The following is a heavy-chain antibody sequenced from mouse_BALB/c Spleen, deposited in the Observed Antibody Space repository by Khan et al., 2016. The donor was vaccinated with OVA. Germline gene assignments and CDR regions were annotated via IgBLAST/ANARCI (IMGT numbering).Heavy chain of an antibody. J-gene: IGHJ1*01. CDR1: GYTFTTAG. CDR3: ARSYRYYWYFDV. CDR2: INTHSGVP. V-gene: IGHV9-4*02. Sequence: QIQLVQSGPELKKPGETVRISCKPSGYTFTTAGMQWVQKMPGKGLKWIGWINTHSGVPKYAEDFKGRFAFTLETSASTAYLQISNLKNEDTATYFCARSYRYYWYFDVWGAGTTVTVSS. D-gene: IGHD2-14*01.